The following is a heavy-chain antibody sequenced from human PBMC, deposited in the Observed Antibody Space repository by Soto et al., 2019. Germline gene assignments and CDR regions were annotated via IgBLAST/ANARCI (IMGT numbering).Heavy chain of an antibody. J-gene: IGHJ6*02. CDR3: ARDYSYQRAMDV. Sequence: PGGSLRLSCEASGFVFTNFWMHWVRQAPGKGLEWVTVISYDGSHKYYADSVKGRFTISRDNSKNTLYLQMNNLRAEDSAVYFCARDYSYQRAMDVWGQGTTVTVSS. V-gene: IGHV3-30-3*01. CDR2: ISYDGSHK. D-gene: IGHD2-15*01. CDR1: GFVFTNFW.